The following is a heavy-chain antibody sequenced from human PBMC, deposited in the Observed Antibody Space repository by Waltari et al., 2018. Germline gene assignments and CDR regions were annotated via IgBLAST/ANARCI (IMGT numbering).Heavy chain of an antibody. CDR3: AKDRSALDY. D-gene: IGHD3-3*01. CDR2: IRYDGSNK. V-gene: IGHV3-30*02. CDR1: GFTFSSHG. Sequence: QVQLVESGGGVVQPGGSLRLSCAASGFTFSSHGRPLVPQAPGKGLEWVAFIRYDGSNKYYADSVKGRFTISRDNSKNTLYLQMNSLRAEDTAVYYCAKDRSALDYWGQGTLVTVSS. J-gene: IGHJ4*02.